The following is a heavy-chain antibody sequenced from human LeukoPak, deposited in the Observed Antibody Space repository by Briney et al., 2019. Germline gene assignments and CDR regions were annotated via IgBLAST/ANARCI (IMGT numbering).Heavy chain of an antibody. CDR3: ARGFSDYVWGSYRPFGY. J-gene: IGHJ4*02. Sequence: SLRLSCVGSGLILNDHAMHWVRQVPGKGLEWVSGIGWDSGRIGYADSVKGRFTTSRDNSKNTLYLQMNSLRAEDTAVYYCARGFSDYVWGSYRPFGYWGQGTLVTVSS. V-gene: IGHV3-9*01. D-gene: IGHD3-16*02. CDR1: GLILNDHA. CDR2: IGWDSGRI.